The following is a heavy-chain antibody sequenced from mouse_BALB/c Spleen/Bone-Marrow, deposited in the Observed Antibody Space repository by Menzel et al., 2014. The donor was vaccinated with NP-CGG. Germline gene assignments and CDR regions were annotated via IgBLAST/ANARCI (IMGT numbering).Heavy chain of an antibody. D-gene: IGHD1-1*01. Sequence: EVQGVESGGGLVKPGGSLKLSCAASGFAFSNYDMSWVRQTPEKRLEWVAYISSGGGSTYSPDTVKGRFTISRDNAKNTLYLQMSSLKSEDTAMYYCDSYCYYAMDYWGQGTSVTVSS. J-gene: IGHJ4*01. CDR3: DSYCYYAMDY. V-gene: IGHV5-12-1*01. CDR1: GFAFSNYD. CDR2: ISSGGGST.